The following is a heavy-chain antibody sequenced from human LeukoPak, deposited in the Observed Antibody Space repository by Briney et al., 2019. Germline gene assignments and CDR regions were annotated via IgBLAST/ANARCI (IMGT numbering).Heavy chain of an antibody. J-gene: IGHJ4*02. CDR3: ARGRPGSQWFGESTSTFDY. V-gene: IGHV1-18*01. D-gene: IGHD3-10*01. Sequence: GASVKVSCKASGYTFTSYGISWVRQAPGQGLEWMGWISAYNGNTNYAQKLQGRVTMTTDTSTSTAYMELRSLRSDDTAVYYCARGRPGSQWFGESTSTFDYWGQGTLVTVSS. CDR2: ISAYNGNT. CDR1: GYTFTSYG.